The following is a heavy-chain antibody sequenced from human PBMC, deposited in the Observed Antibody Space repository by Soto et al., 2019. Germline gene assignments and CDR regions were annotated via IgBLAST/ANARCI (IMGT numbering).Heavy chain of an antibody. D-gene: IGHD6-19*01. V-gene: IGHV3-23*01. CDR3: AKDQTRIAVAGQSDY. Sequence: SXRLSCASSGFTFSSCAMSWVRQAPVKGLEWVSAISGSGGSTYYADSVKGRFTISRDNSKNTLYLQMNSLRAEDTAVYYCAKDQTRIAVAGQSDYWGQGTLVTVSS. J-gene: IGHJ4*02. CDR1: GFTFSSCA. CDR2: ISGSGGST.